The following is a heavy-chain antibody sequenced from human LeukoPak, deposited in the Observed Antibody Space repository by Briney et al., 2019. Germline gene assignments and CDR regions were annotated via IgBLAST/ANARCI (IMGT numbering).Heavy chain of an antibody. CDR2: ISSSSSYI. D-gene: IGHD3-22*01. Sequence: GGSLRLYCAASGFTFSSYSMNWVRQAPGKGLEWVSSISSSSSYIYYADSVKGRFTISRDNAKNSLYLQMNSLRAEDTAVYYCARAGYYYGSSGYRPLGFDYWGQGTLVTVSS. CDR3: ARAGYYYGSSGYRPLGFDY. J-gene: IGHJ4*02. V-gene: IGHV3-21*01. CDR1: GFTFSSYS.